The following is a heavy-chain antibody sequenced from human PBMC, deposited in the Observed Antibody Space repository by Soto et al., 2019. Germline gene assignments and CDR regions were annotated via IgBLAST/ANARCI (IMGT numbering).Heavy chain of an antibody. V-gene: IGHV1-3*01. J-gene: IGHJ5*02. D-gene: IGHD2-2*01. CDR3: AREVPVVMSNCFDP. CDR2: INAGNGNT. Sequence: GASVKLSCKASGYTFTSYAMHCVRQAPGQRLEWMGWINAGNGNTKYSQSFQGRVTITRDTSANTAYMELSSLRSEDTAVYYCAREVPVVMSNCFDPWGQGTLVTVSS. CDR1: GYTFTSYA.